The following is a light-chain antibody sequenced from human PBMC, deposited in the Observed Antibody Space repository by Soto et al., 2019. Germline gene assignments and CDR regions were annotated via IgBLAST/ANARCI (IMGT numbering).Light chain of an antibody. V-gene: IGKV1-39*01. Sequence: DILLTQSPSSLSASLGDRVTLTCRASQSISSYLNWYQQKPGQAPKLLIYDASSWASGVPSRFSGSGSGTDFTLTISSLEPEDFAIYYCQQRSSRPHTFGQGTKLEIK. CDR3: QQRSSRPHT. CDR2: DAS. J-gene: IGKJ2*01. CDR1: QSISSY.